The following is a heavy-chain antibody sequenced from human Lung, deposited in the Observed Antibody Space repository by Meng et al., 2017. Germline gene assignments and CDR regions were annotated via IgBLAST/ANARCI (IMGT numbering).Heavy chain of an antibody. CDR3: ARDRYCSTTSCTGWFDP. D-gene: IGHD2-2*01. CDR1: GYTFTSYG. J-gene: IGHJ5*02. CDR2: ISGYNGNT. Sequence: QVHLVQSGDEVKKPGASLKLSLSAFGYTFTSYGISWVRQAPGQGLEWMGWISGYNGNTNYAQKFQGRVTMTTDTSTSTAYMELRSLRSDDTAVYYCARDRYCSTTSCTGWFDPWGQGTLVTVSS. V-gene: IGHV1-18*01.